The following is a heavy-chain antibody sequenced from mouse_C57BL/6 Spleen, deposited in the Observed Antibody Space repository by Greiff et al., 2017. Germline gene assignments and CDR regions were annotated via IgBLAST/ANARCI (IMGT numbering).Heavy chain of an antibody. CDR2: IDPSDSYT. Sequence: QVQLQQPGAELVMPGASVKLSCKASGYTFTSYWMHWVKQRPGQGLEWIGEIDPSDSYTNYNQKFKGKSTLTVDKSSSTAYMQLSSLTSEDSAVYYCARGVYYGSSPGYFDVWGTGTTVTVSS. CDR3: ARGVYYGSSPGYFDV. D-gene: IGHD1-1*01. J-gene: IGHJ1*03. V-gene: IGHV1-69*01. CDR1: GYTFTSYW.